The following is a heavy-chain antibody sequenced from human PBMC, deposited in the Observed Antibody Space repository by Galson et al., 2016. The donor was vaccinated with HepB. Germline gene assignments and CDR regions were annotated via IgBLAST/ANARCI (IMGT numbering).Heavy chain of an antibody. D-gene: IGHD7-27*01. CDR3: ARDNWGIDY. CDR2: IEHDGSGT. Sequence: SLRLSCAASEFTFSSYSMNWVRQAPGMGLEWVAKIEHDGSGTYYVDSVKGRFTISRDNAENSLYLQMNSLRAEDTAVYYCARDNWGIDYLGQGTLVTVSS. CDR1: EFTFSSYS. V-gene: IGHV3-7*03. J-gene: IGHJ4*02.